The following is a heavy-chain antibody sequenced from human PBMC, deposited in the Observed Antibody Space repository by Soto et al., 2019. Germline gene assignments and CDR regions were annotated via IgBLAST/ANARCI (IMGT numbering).Heavy chain of an antibody. CDR2: VSPYNGDT. CDR3: AREVGYMGV. CDR1: GYTFTTYG. Sequence: ASVKVSCKAFGYTFTTYGINWVRQAPGQGLEWMGWVSPYNGDTTYAQKVQGRVTMTTDTSTRTAYLELTSLRFDDTAVYFCAREVGYMGVWGQGTTVTVSS. V-gene: IGHV1-18*04. D-gene: IGHD3-22*01. J-gene: IGHJ6*02.